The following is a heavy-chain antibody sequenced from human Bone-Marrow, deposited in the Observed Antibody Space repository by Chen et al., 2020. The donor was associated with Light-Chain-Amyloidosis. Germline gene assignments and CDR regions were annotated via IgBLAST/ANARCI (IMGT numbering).Heavy chain of an antibody. CDR1: GFVFTTYG. CDR3: AQLYSYGRPFKH. CDR2: VRFDGSDK. D-gene: IGHD5-18*01. J-gene: IGHJ4*02. Sequence: VRLVESGGGVVRPGGSLSLSCTVSGFVFTTYGLQWVRQAPGKGLEWVSFVRFDGSDKYYADSVKGRFTISRDDSKNTLYLQMNSLRPEDTAVYYCAQLYSYGRPFKHWGQGTLVSVSS. V-gene: IGHV3-30*02.